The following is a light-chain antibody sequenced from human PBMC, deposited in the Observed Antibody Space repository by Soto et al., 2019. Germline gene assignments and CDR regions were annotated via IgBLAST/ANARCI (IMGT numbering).Light chain of an antibody. CDR3: KQYYNTPIP. CDR2: WEY. Sequence: DIVVIQSPDSLAVSLGEAAAVNCYCSRSGVYSSNSKNYLAWYQQKAGQPPKVLIYWEYTRESGVNARFSGSGSGTDFTLTIRSMQAEDVAVYYCKQYYNTPIPFGQGTRVEIK. J-gene: IGKJ5*01. V-gene: IGKV4-1*01. CDR1: RSGVYSSNSKNY.